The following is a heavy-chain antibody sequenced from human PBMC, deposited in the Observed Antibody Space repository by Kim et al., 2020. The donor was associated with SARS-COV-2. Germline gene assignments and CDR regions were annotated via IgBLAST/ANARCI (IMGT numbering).Heavy chain of an antibody. V-gene: IGHV1-69*13. CDR1: GGTFSSYA. Sequence: SVKVSCKASGGTFSSYAISWVRQAPGQGLEWMGGIIPIFGTANYAQKFQGRVTITADESTSTAYMELSSLRSEDTAVYYCASAKGSSGWYLWSDANADYYGMDVWGQGTTVTVSS. D-gene: IGHD6-19*01. CDR3: ASAKGSSGWYLWSDANADYYGMDV. CDR2: IIPIFGTA. J-gene: IGHJ6*02.